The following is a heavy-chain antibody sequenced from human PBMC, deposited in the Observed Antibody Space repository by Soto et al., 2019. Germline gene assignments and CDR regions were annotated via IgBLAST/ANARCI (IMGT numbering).Heavy chain of an antibody. CDR3: ASSKSGGSYYFDY. J-gene: IGHJ4*02. CDR1: GGSISSTDW. D-gene: IGHD1-26*01. Sequence: SETLSLTCAVSGGSISSTDWWSWVRQPPGKGLEWIGEIYHGGSTNYNPSLKSRVTISVDRSKNQFSLKLTSVTAADTAVYYCASSKSGGSYYFDYWGQGTLVTVSS. CDR2: IYHGGST. V-gene: IGHV4-4*02.